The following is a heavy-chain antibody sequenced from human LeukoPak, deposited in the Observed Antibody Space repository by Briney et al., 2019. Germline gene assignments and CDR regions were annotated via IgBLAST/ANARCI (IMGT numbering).Heavy chain of an antibody. CDR3: ARCAIAAAENDFDY. V-gene: IGHV1-2*02. CDR1: GYTFTGYY. CDR2: INPNSGGT. Sequence: GASVKVSCKASGYTFTGYYMHWVRQAPGQGLEWMGWINPNSGGTNYAQKFQGRVTMTRDTSISTAYMELSRLRSDDTAVYYCARCAIAAAENDFDYWGQGTLVTVSS. D-gene: IGHD6-13*01. J-gene: IGHJ4*02.